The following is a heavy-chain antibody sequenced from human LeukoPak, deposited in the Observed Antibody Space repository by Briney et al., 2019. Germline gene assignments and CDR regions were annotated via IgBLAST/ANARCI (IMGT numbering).Heavy chain of an antibody. CDR1: GFSFSKYA. CDR2: ISFDETKK. Sequence: GGSLRLSCAASGFSFSKYAMHWVRQAPGKGLEWVAVISFDETKKYYADSAKGRFTISRDNSNNTLFLQMNSLKTEDTAVYFCARMKVIKGASLDYWGQGSLVTVSS. D-gene: IGHD2/OR15-2a*01. V-gene: IGHV3-30-3*01. J-gene: IGHJ4*02. CDR3: ARMKVIKGASLDY.